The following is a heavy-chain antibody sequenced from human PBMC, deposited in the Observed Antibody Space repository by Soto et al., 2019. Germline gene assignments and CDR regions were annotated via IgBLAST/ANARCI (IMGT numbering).Heavy chain of an antibody. D-gene: IGHD3-10*01. CDR1: GGSIGGYY. J-gene: IGHJ6*02. V-gene: IGHV4-59*01. CDR3: ARLPITMVRGPNYYYYYGMDV. Sequence: ETLCLTCSVSGGSIGGYYGSWIRQPPGKGLEWIGYIYYSGSTNYNPSLKSRVTISVDTSKNQFSLKLSSVTAADTAVYYCARLPITMVRGPNYYYYYGMDVWGQGTMVTVSS. CDR2: IYYSGST.